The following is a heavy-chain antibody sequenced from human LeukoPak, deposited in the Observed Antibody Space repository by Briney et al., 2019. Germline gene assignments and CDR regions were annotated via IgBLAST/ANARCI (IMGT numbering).Heavy chain of an antibody. J-gene: IGHJ5*02. Sequence: SETLSLTCAVYGGSFSGYYWSWIRQPPGKGLEWIGEINHSGSTNYNPSLKSRVTISVDTPKNQFSLKLSSVTAADTAVYYCARGVGYYDILTGYYTSNWFDPWGQGTLVTVSS. V-gene: IGHV4-34*01. CDR2: INHSGST. CDR1: GGSFSGYY. CDR3: ARGVGYYDILTGYYTSNWFDP. D-gene: IGHD3-9*01.